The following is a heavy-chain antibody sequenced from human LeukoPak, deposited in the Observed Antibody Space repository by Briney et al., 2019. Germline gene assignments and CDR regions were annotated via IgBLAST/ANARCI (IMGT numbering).Heavy chain of an antibody. V-gene: IGHV3-48*01. CDR1: GSTLRSYS. CDR3: APTYYYESSGHQ. Sequence: PGGFLRLSCVASGSTLRSYSMNWVRQAPGKGLEWVSYISSGSSLIHYADSVKGRFTISRDNAENSLYLQMNNLRVEDTAVYYCAPTYYYESSGHQGGQGTLVTVSA. J-gene: IGHJ4*02. CDR2: ISSGSSLI. D-gene: IGHD3-22*01.